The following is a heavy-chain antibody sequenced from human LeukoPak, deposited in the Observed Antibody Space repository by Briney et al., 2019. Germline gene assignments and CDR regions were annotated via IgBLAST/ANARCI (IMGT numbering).Heavy chain of an antibody. CDR2: IIPIFGTA. CDR3: ARSIRRVYYDFWSGYPLDFDY. D-gene: IGHD3-3*01. J-gene: IGHJ4*02. V-gene: IGHV1-69*05. Sequence: SVKVSCKASGGTFSSYAISWVRQAPGQGLEWMGGIIPIFGTANYAQEFQGRVTITTDESTSTAYMELSSLRSEDTAVYYCARSIRRVYYDFWSGYPLDFDYWGQGTLVTVSS. CDR1: GGTFSSYA.